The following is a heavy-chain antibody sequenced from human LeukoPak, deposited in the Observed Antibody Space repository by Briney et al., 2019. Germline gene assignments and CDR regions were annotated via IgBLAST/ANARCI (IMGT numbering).Heavy chain of an antibody. CDR3: ARGGNIMIRGVHSPDGFFDS. CDR2: VSSDGLET. V-gene: IGHV3-30*01. J-gene: IGHJ5*01. CDR1: GFIFTDYG. D-gene: IGHD3-10*01. Sequence: GGSLRLSCAASGFIFTDYGVHWVRQTPGKGLEWVAAVSSDGLETDYADSVKGRFTLSRDNSKNLLYLQMTNLRPDDTAVYYCARGGNIMIRGVHSPDGFFDSWGQGTLVIVSS.